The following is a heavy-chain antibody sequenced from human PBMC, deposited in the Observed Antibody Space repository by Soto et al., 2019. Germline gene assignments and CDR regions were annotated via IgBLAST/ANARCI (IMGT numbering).Heavy chain of an antibody. V-gene: IGHV4-31*03. CDR3: ARDGEFSSSLNRRYYYYGMDV. D-gene: IGHD6-13*01. Sequence: QVQLQESGPGLVKPSQTLSLTCTVSGGSISSGGYYWSWIRQHPGKGLEWIGYIYYSGSTYYNPSLKSRGTISVDPSKHQFSLKLSSVTAADTAVYYCARDGEFSSSLNRRYYYYGMDVWGQGTTVTVSS. J-gene: IGHJ6*02. CDR2: IYYSGST. CDR1: GGSISSGGYY.